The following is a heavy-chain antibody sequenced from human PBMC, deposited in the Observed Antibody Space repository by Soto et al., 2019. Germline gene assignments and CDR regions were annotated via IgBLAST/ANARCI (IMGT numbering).Heavy chain of an antibody. J-gene: IGHJ6*04. Sequence: PSETLSLTCTVSGGSISSYYWSWIRQPPGKGLEWIGYISNIGFTRYNPSLKSRVSISVDTSKDQFSLKLTSVTAADTAVYYCTTQGFGGLHGLVDVWGKGTTVTVSS. V-gene: IGHV4-59*08. CDR1: GGSISSYY. D-gene: IGHD3-10*01. CDR2: ISNIGFT. CDR3: TTQGFGGLHGLVDV.